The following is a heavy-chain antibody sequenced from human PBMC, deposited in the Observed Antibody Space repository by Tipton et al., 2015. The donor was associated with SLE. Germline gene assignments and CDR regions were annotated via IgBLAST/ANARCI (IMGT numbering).Heavy chain of an antibody. Sequence: TLSLTCTVSGGSISSSLYYWGWVRQPPGKGLEWIATIHYSGNSYSNPPPKSRVTISVDTSKNQFSLNLSSVTAADTAVYYCARLVTNRAWFDPWGQGTLVTVSS. D-gene: IGHD2-8*01. CDR1: GGSISSSLYY. CDR2: IHYSGNS. V-gene: IGHV4-39*07. J-gene: IGHJ5*02. CDR3: ARLVTNRAWFDP.